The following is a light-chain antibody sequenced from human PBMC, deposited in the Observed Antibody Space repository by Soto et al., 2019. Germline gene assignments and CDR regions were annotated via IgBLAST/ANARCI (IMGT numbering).Light chain of an antibody. Sequence: EIVMTQSPATLSVSPGERATLSCRASQNILSNLALYQQKPGQAPRLLIYDVSNRATGIPARFSGSGSGTDFTLTISSLEPEDFAVYYCQQRSNWPRTFGQGTKVDI. CDR3: QQRSNWPRT. V-gene: IGKV3-11*01. J-gene: IGKJ1*01. CDR1: QNILSN. CDR2: DVS.